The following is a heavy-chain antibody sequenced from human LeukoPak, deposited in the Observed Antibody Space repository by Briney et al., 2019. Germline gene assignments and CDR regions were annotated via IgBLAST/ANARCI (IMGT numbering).Heavy chain of an antibody. CDR2: IWYDGSNK. CDR3: ARGYSSGPYDY. D-gene: IGHD6-19*01. V-gene: IGHV3-33*01. CDR1: GLTFSSYG. Sequence: PGGSLRLSCAASGLTFSSYGMHWVRQAPGKGLEWVAVIWYDGSNKYYADSVKGRFTISRDNSKNTLYLQMNSLRAEDTAVYYCARGYSSGPYDYWGQGTLVTVSS. J-gene: IGHJ4*02.